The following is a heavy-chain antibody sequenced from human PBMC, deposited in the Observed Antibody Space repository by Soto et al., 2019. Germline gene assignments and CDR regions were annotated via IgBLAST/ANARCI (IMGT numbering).Heavy chain of an antibody. CDR1: GYTLTELS. CDR2: FDPEDGET. D-gene: IGHD1-1*01. V-gene: IGHV1-24*01. CDR3: ATGLLQPNYYCYGMDV. Sequence: ASVKVSCKVSGYTLTELSMHWVRQAPGKGLEWMGGFDPEDGETIYAQKFQGRVTMTEDTSTDTAYMELSSLRSEDTAVYYCATGLLQPNYYCYGMDVWGQGTTVTVSS. J-gene: IGHJ6*02.